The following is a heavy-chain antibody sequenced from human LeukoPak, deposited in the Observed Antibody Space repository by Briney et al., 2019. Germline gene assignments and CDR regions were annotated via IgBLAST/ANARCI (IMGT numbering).Heavy chain of an antibody. CDR1: GFTSDDYA. V-gene: IGHV3-9*02. CDR3: ARSVAGLLWFGELKYYFDY. CDR2: ISWNSGSI. J-gene: IGHJ4*02. Sequence: GGSLRLSCAPSGFTSDDYAMHWVRQAPWKGLEWVSGISWNSGSIGYADSVKGRFTISRDNAKNSLYLQMNSLRAEDTALYYCARSVAGLLWFGELKYYFDYWGQGTLVTVSS. D-gene: IGHD3-10*01.